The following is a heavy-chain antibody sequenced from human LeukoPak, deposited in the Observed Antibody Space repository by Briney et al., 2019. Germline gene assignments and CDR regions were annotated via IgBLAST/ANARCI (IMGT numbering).Heavy chain of an antibody. J-gene: IGHJ4*02. Sequence: KTGGSLRLSCAASGFTFSSYSMNWVRQAPGKGLEWVSSISSSSSYIYYADSVKGRFTISRDNAKNSLYLQMNSLRAEDTAVYYCARARSSPWYFDYWGQGTLVTVSS. CDR3: ARARSSPWYFDY. CDR1: GFTFSSYS. CDR2: ISSSSSYI. D-gene: IGHD6-6*01. V-gene: IGHV3-21*01.